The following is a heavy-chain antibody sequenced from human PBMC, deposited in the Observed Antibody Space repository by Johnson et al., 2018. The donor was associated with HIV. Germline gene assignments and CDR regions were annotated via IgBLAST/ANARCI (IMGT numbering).Heavy chain of an antibody. Sequence: VQLVESGGGLIQPGGSLRLSCAASGFTVSSNYISWVRQAPGKGLEWVSVLYSGGSTYYADSVKGRFTISRDNSKNTLYLQMNSLRAEDTAVYYCARENSSGYHDAFDIWGQGTLVTVSS. V-gene: IGHV3-66*03. J-gene: IGHJ3*02. D-gene: IGHD3-22*01. CDR3: ARENSSGYHDAFDI. CDR2: LYSGGST. CDR1: GFTVSSNY.